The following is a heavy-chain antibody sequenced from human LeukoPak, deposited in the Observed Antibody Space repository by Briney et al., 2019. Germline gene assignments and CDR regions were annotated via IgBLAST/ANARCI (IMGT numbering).Heavy chain of an antibody. J-gene: IGHJ6*02. CDR2: ITTSGTYI. D-gene: IGHD3-22*01. Sequence: GGSLRLSCAASGFTLTRFNMNWVRQAPGKGLELVSSITTSGTYIYYADSVKGRFTISRDNAKNSLYLQMNSLRGEDTAVYYCARPFYYDSNGGEGMDVWGQGTTVTVSS. CDR3: ARPFYYDSNGGEGMDV. V-gene: IGHV3-21*06. CDR1: GFTLTRFN.